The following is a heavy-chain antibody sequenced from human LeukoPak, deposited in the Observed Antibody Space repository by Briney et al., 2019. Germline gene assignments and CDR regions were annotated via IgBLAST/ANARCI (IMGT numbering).Heavy chain of an antibody. D-gene: IGHD3-3*01. Sequence: AGGSLRLSCAASGFTFSSYAMHWVRQAPGKGLEWVAVISYDGSNKYYADSVKGRFTISRDNSKNTLYLQMNSLRAEDTAVYYCARDLTPKYNYDFWSGYQTKCSFDYWGQGTLVTVSS. V-gene: IGHV3-30-3*01. J-gene: IGHJ4*02. CDR3: ARDLTPKYNYDFWSGYQTKCSFDY. CDR1: GFTFSSYA. CDR2: ISYDGSNK.